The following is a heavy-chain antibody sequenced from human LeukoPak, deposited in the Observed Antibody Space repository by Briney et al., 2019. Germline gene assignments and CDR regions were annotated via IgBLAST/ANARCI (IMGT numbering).Heavy chain of an antibody. D-gene: IGHD3-3*01. V-gene: IGHV3-23*01. Sequence: GGSLRLSCAASRFTFSSYAMSWVRQAPGKGLEWVSSIVGSGGSTYYADSVKGRFTISRDNSKNTLYLQMNSLRAEDTAVYYCAKVDGVTIFGVVTNWGQGTLVTVSS. CDR2: IVGSGGST. CDR3: AKVDGVTIFGVVTN. J-gene: IGHJ4*02. CDR1: RFTFSSYA.